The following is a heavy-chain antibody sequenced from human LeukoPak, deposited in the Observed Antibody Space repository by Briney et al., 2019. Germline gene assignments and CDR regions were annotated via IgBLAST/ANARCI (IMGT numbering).Heavy chain of an antibody. CDR2: INHSGST. D-gene: IGHD4-17*01. J-gene: IGHJ4*02. CDR3: ARVGLTVTTDY. V-gene: IGHV4-34*01. CDR1: GGPSSGYY. Sequence: SETLSLTCAVYGGPSSGYYWSWIRQPPGKGLEWIGEINHSGSTNYNPSLKSRVTISVDTSKNQFSLKLSSVTAADTAVYYCARVGLTVTTDYWGQGTLVTVSS.